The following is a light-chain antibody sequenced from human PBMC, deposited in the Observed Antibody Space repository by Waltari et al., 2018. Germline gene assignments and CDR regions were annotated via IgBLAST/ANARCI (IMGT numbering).Light chain of an antibody. CDR3: QQSFNTPRT. V-gene: IGKV1-39*01. CDR1: QSITRY. J-gene: IGKJ2*01. Sequence: DIQMTQSPSSLSASVGDRVTITCRASQSITRYLNWDKQKPWKAPKLLIYTTSTLQSDIPSRFSGSGSGTDFTLTISSLQPEDFATYYCQQSFNTPRTFGQGTKLEIK. CDR2: TTS.